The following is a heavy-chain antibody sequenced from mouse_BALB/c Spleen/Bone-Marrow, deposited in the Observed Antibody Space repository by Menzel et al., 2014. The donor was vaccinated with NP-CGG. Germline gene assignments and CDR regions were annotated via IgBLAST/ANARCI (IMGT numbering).Heavy chain of an antibody. D-gene: IGHD2-4*01. CDR2: ISNGGIYT. V-gene: IGHV5-6*01. CDR1: GFTFSTYG. J-gene: IGHJ3*01. CDR3: VRPYDYGTWFAY. Sequence: EVQLVESGGDLVKPGGSLKLSCAASGFTFSTYGMSWVRQTPDKRLEWVAAISNGGIYTYYPDTVKGRFTISRDNAKNTLYLQMSSLKSEDTVTYYCVRPYDYGTWFAYWGQGTLVTVSA.